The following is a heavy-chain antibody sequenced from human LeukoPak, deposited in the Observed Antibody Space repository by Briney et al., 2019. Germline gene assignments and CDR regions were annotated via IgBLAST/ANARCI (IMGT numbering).Heavy chain of an antibody. CDR1: GFTFSSYA. V-gene: IGHV3-21*06. Sequence: GGSLRLSCAASGFTFSSYAMSWVRQAPGKGLEWVSCISGDSRYIYYADSLKGRSTISRDNAQNSLYLHMNNLRAEDTAVYYCARGPFSSSWSEFDYWGQGTLVTVSS. CDR2: ISGDSRYI. D-gene: IGHD6-13*01. CDR3: ARGPFSSSWSEFDY. J-gene: IGHJ4*02.